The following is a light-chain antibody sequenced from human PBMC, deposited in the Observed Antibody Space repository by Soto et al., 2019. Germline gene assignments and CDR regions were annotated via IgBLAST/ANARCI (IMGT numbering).Light chain of an antibody. CDR3: SAYAGSNIVV. CDR2: DVS. J-gene: IGLJ2*01. Sequence: QSALTQPPSASGSPGQSVTISCTGTSSDVGGYNFVSWYQQHPGNAPKFIIYDVSKRPSGVPDRFSGSKSGNTASLTVSGLQAEDEADYYCSAYAGSNIVVFGGGTKVTVL. V-gene: IGLV2-8*01. CDR1: SSDVGGYNF.